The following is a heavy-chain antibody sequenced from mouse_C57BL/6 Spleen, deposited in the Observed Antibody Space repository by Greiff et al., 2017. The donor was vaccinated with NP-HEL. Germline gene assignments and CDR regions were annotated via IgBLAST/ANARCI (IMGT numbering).Heavy chain of an antibody. CDR3: ARGGGGQLRLRFAY. Sequence: QVQLQQPGAELVMPGASVKLSCKASGYTFTSYWMHWVKQRPGQGLEWIGEIDPSDSYTNYNQKFKGKSTLTVDKSSSTAYMQLSSLTSEDSAVYYCARGGGGQLRLRFAYWGQGTLVTVSA. D-gene: IGHD3-2*02. CDR1: GYTFTSYW. J-gene: IGHJ3*01. V-gene: IGHV1-69*01. CDR2: IDPSDSYT.